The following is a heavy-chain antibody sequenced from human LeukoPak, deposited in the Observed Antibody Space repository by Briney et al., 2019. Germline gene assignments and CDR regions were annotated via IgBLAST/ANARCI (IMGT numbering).Heavy chain of an antibody. CDR2: INPDSGGT. J-gene: IGHJ4*02. D-gene: IGHD5-24*01. V-gene: IGHV1-2*02. CDR1: GYTFTGYY. Sequence: ASVKVSCKASGYTFTGYYMHWVRQAPGQGLEWMGWINPDSGGTNYAEKFQGRVTMTRDTSISTAYMELSRLRSDDTAVYYCARPPGRDGYNRYEYWGQGTLVTVSS. CDR3: ARPPGRDGYNRYEY.